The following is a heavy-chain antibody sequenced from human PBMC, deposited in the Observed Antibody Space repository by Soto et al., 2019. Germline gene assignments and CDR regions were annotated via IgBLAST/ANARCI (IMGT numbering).Heavy chain of an antibody. D-gene: IGHD1-1*01. V-gene: IGHV3-30*18. J-gene: IGHJ3*01. Sequence: LRLSCATSGFSFNIFGMHWVRQAPDKALEWVGLISKNGDNQYYGDSAKGRFIISRDNPKNSLYLQLHSLRPDDTAVYYCAKDAYNAAFDVWGQGTMVTVSS. CDR3: AKDAYNAAFDV. CDR2: ISKNGDNQ. CDR1: GFSFNIFG.